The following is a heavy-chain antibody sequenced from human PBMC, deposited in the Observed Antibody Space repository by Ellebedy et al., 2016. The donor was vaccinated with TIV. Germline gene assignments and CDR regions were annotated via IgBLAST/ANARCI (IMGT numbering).Heavy chain of an antibody. J-gene: IGHJ5*02. CDR3: ARGNTLKRDEPEGGRLDP. D-gene: IGHD3-9*01. CDR2: MYHTEIS. V-gene: IGHV4-59*01. Sequence: MPSETLSLTCTVSGASIHSYYWNWIRQPPGKGLEWIGYMYHTEISNYNPSLKSRLTISADTSKNQFSLKLSSVTAADTALYYCARGNTLKRDEPEGGRLDPWGQGTLVTVSS. CDR1: GASIHSYY.